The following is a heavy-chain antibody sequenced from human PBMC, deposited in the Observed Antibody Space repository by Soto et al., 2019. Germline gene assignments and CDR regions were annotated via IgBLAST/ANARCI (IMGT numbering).Heavy chain of an antibody. D-gene: IGHD4-17*01. CDR2: IYYSGST. V-gene: IGHV4-59*01. Sequence: SETLSLTCTVSGGSISSYYWSWIRQPPGKGLEWIGYIYYSGSTNYNPSLKSRVTISVDTSKNQFSLRLSSVAAADTAVYYCARELYGDYDDAFDIWGQGTMVTVSS. CDR1: GGSISSYY. J-gene: IGHJ3*02. CDR3: ARELYGDYDDAFDI.